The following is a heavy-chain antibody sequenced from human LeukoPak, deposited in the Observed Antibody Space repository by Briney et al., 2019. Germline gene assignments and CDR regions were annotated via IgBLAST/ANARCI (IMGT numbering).Heavy chain of an antibody. D-gene: IGHD2-21*01. Sequence: GGSLRLSCAASGFTFSSYAMHWVRQAPGKGLEWVAVISYDGSNKYYADSVKGRFTISRDNSKNTLYLQMNSLRAEDTAVYYCARDLRGVVVIAKTFDYWGQGTLVTVSS. CDR1: GFTFSSYA. CDR3: ARDLRGVVVIAKTFDY. V-gene: IGHV3-30-3*01. CDR2: ISYDGSNK. J-gene: IGHJ4*02.